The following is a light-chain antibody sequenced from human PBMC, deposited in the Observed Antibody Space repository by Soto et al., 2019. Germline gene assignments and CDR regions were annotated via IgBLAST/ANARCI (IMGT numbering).Light chain of an antibody. J-gene: IGLJ2*01. CDR1: SSDVGGYNY. V-gene: IGLV2-8*01. CDR2: EVT. CDR3: SSYAGINNKVV. Sequence: QSALTQPPSASGSPGQSVTISCTGTSSDVGGYNYVSWYQQHPGKAPKLMIYEVTKRPSGVPDRFSGSKSDNTASLTGSGRQAEDEADYYCSSYAGINNKVVFGGGTKLTVL.